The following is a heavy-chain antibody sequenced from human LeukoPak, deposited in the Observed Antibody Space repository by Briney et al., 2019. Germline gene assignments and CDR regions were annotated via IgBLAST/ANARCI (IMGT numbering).Heavy chain of an antibody. CDR1: GFTFSSYG. CDR3: AKDGDYGDHFDY. J-gene: IGHJ4*02. D-gene: IGHD4-17*01. CDR2: ISYDGSNK. V-gene: IGHV3-30*18. Sequence: GGSLRLSCAASGFTFSSYGMHWVRQAPGKGLEWVAVISYDGSNKHYADSVKGRFTISRDNSKNALYLQMNSLRAEDTAVYYCAKDGDYGDHFDYWGQGTLVTVSS.